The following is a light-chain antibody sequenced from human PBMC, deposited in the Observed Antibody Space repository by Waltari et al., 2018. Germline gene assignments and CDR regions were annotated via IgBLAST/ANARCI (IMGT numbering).Light chain of an antibody. V-gene: IGLV2-8*01. J-gene: IGLJ2*01. Sequence: QSALTQPPSASGSPGQSVTISCTGTSSDVGGFDYVSWYQQHPGKVPRLMIYEVSKPPSGGPDRFSRSKSCNPASLAVSGLQVEDEADYYCSSFAGSSQMLFGGGTKLTVL. CDR2: EVS. CDR3: SSFAGSSQML. CDR1: SSDVGGFDY.